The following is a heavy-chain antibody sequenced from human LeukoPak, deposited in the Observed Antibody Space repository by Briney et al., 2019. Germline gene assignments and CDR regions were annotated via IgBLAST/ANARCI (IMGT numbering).Heavy chain of an antibody. D-gene: IGHD6-13*01. CDR2: IQYDGSGK. Sequence: PGGSLRLSCGASGFTFSSYGMHWVRQAPGKGLEWVAFIQYDGSGKYYAVSTKGRFTISRDNSKNTLFLQMNSLRGEDTAVYYCVKGSSWHFDYWGQGTLVTVSS. J-gene: IGHJ4*02. V-gene: IGHV3-30*02. CDR3: VKGSSWHFDY. CDR1: GFTFSSYG.